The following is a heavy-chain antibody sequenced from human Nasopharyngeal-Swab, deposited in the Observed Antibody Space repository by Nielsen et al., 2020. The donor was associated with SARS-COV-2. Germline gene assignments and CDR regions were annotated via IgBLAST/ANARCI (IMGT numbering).Heavy chain of an antibody. CDR3: ARDWGYGFGHTGWFDS. D-gene: IGHD5-18*01. CDR2: ISHSGTT. J-gene: IGHJ5*01. V-gene: IGHV4-30-2*01. Sequence: WIRQPPGKGLEWIGYISHSGTTYYNPSLKSRLLISLDRSENQFSLKLNSVTAADTAVYYCARDWGYGFGHTGWFDSWGQGTLVTVSS.